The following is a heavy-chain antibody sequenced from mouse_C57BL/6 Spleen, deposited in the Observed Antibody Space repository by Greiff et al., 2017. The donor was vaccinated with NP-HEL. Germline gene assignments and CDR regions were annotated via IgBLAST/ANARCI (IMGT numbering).Heavy chain of an antibody. J-gene: IGHJ2*01. Sequence: QVQLQQSGAELVKPGASVKISCKASGYAFSSYWMNWVKQRPGKGLEWIGQIYPGDGDTNYNGKFKGKATLTADKSSSTAYMQLSSLTSEDSAVYVCARSGDYYGSSYFDYWGQGTTLTVSS. CDR1: GYAFSSYW. V-gene: IGHV1-80*01. CDR3: ARSGDYYGSSYFDY. CDR2: IYPGDGDT. D-gene: IGHD1-1*01.